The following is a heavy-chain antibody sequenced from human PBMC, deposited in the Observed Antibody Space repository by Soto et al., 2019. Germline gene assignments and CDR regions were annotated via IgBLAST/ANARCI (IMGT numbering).Heavy chain of an antibody. D-gene: IGHD3-10*01. CDR1: GGSFSGYY. J-gene: IGHJ6*03. CDR2: INHSGST. V-gene: IGHV4-34*01. CDR3: ASHVLLGGGELFREDYYMDG. Sequence: SETLSLTCAVYGGSFSGYYWSWIRQPPGKGLEWIGEINHSGSTNYNPSLKSRVTISVDTSKNQFSLKLSSVTAADTAVYYCASHVLLGGGELFREDYYMDGWGKGTTVTV.